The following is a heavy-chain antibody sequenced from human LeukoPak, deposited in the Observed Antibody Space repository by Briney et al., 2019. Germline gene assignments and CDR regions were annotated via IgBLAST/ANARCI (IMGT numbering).Heavy chain of an antibody. J-gene: IGHJ4*02. V-gene: IGHV1-18*01. CDR1: GYTFTSYD. Sequence: ASVKVSCKASGYTFTSYDINWVRQAPGQGLEWMGWISAYNGNTNYAQKLQGRVTMTTDTSTSTAYMELRSLRSDDTAVYYCARDLTVAPIVVVVAATCDYWGQGTLVTVSS. CDR2: ISAYNGNT. D-gene: IGHD2-15*01. CDR3: ARDLTVAPIVVVVAATCDY.